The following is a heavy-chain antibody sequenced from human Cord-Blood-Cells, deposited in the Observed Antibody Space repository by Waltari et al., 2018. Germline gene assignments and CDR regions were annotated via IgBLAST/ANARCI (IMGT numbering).Heavy chain of an antibody. CDR2: ISSSSNYR. CDR1: GFTFSSYS. Sequence: EVQLVESGGGLVKPGGSLILACAASGFTFSSYSMNWVRQGPGKGLEWVSSISSSSNYRYYTDSVKGRFTISRDNAKNSLYLQMNSLRAEDTAVYYCARDLYYDSSGYHNCFDPWGQGTLVTVSS. CDR3: ARDLYYDSSGYHNCFDP. J-gene: IGHJ5*02. D-gene: IGHD3-22*01. V-gene: IGHV3-21*01.